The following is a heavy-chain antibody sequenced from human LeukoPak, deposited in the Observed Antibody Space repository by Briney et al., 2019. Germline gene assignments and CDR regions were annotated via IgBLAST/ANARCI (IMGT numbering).Heavy chain of an antibody. D-gene: IGHD2-2*01. Sequence: GGSLRLSCAASGFTFSTYPMNWVRQAPGKGLEWVSGISGSGGSTYYAESVKGRFTISRDNSKNTLYLQMNSLRGEDTAVYYCAKVPKGGYFDYWGQGTLVSVSS. CDR1: GFTFSTYP. CDR3: AKVPKGGYFDY. V-gene: IGHV3-23*01. J-gene: IGHJ4*02. CDR2: ISGSGGST.